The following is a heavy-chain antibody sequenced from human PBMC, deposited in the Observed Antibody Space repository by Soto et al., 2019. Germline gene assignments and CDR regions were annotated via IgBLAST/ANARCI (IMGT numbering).Heavy chain of an antibody. Sequence: SETLSLTCTVSGGSISSYYWSWIRQPPGKGLEWIGYIYYSGSTNYNPSLKSRVTISVDTSKNQFSLKLSSVTAADTAVYYCASKVTDDILTGYYYGMDVWGQGTTVTV. CDR3: ASKVTDDILTGYYYGMDV. CDR1: GGSISSYY. CDR2: IYYSGST. D-gene: IGHD3-9*01. J-gene: IGHJ6*02. V-gene: IGHV4-59*01.